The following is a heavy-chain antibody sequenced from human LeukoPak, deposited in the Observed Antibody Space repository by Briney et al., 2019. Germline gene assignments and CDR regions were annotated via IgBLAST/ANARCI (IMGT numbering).Heavy chain of an antibody. V-gene: IGHV3-11*01. J-gene: IGHJ4*02. CDR2: IRSGSTTI. CDR1: GFSFSDYY. CDR3: AKSYNNPTVAIRVRGVIPYFDS. D-gene: IGHD3-10*01. Sequence: GGSLRLSCEASGFSFSDYYMTWIRQPPGKGLEWIAYIRSGSTTIYYADSVKGRFTISRDDAKNSLFLQMNSLRADDTAVYYCAKSYNNPTVAIRVRGVIPYFDSWGQGSLVTVSS.